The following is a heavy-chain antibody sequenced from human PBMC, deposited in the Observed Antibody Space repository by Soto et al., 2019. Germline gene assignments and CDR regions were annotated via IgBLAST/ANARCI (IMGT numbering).Heavy chain of an antibody. CDR2: VSYDGSKK. D-gene: IGHD6-19*01. CDR1: GLSFSSYG. CDR3: AKDHHAIAVAGSPVDY. Sequence: QVQLVESGGGVVQPERSLRLSCAASGLSFSSYGMHWVREAPGKGLEWVASVSYDGSKKYYANPAKGRFTISRDNSNNMLYLQMSSLRVEDTAVYYCAKDHHAIAVAGSPVDYWGQGTLVIVSS. V-gene: IGHV3-30*18. J-gene: IGHJ4*02.